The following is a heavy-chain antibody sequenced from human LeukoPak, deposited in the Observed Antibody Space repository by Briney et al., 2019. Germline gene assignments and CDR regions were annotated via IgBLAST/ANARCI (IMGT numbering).Heavy chain of an antibody. V-gene: IGHV1-18*01. D-gene: IGHD6-13*01. CDR2: ISAYNGNT. J-gene: IGHJ5*02. CDR3: ARGGSRYSSSRNWFDP. Sequence: GASVKVSCKASGYTFTSYGISWVRQAPGQGLEWMGWISAYNGNTNYAQKLQGRVTMTTDTSTSTAYMELRSLRSEDTAVYYCARGGSRYSSSRNWFDPWGQGTLVTVSS. CDR1: GYTFTSYG.